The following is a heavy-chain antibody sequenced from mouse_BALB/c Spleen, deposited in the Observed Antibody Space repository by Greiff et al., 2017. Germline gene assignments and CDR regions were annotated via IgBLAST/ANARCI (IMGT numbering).Heavy chain of an antibody. CDR2: INPGSGGT. Sequence: QVQLKESGAELVRPGTSVKVSCKASGYAFTNYLIEWVKQRPGQGLEWIGVINPGSGGTNYNEKFKGKATLTADKSSSTAYMQLSSLTSDDSAVYFCARSDYYGSEDYWGQGTTRTVSS. CDR3: ARSDYYGSEDY. CDR1: GYAFTNYL. D-gene: IGHD1-1*01. V-gene: IGHV1-54*03. J-gene: IGHJ2*01.